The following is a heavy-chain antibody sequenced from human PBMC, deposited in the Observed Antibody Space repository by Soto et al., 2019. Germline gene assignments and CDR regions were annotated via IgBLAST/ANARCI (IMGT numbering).Heavy chain of an antibody. Sequence: QVQLVQSGAEVKKPGASVKVSCKASGYIFTNYYIHWVLQAPGQGLEWMGWINPNSGVTKYTQKFQGWVTMTRDTSISTAYMELSRLKSDDTAVYYCARDFGSYWFDFWGQGTLVTVSS. D-gene: IGHD1-26*01. CDR2: INPNSGVT. V-gene: IGHV1-2*04. CDR1: GYIFTNYY. CDR3: ARDFGSYWFDF. J-gene: IGHJ4*02.